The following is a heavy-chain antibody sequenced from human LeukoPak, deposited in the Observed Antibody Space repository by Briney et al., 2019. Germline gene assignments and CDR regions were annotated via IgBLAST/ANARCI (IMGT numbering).Heavy chain of an antibody. CDR1: GYTFTGYY. V-gene: IGHV1-2*02. D-gene: IGHD3-22*01. J-gene: IGHJ4*02. Sequence: GASVKVSCKASGYTFTGYYMHWVRQAPGQGLEWMGWINPNSGDTNSAQKFQGRVTMTRDTSIGTAYMELRRLRSDDTAVYYCARGRGDSKGTSFDFWGQGTLVTVSS. CDR3: ARGRGDSKGTSFDF. CDR2: INPNSGDT.